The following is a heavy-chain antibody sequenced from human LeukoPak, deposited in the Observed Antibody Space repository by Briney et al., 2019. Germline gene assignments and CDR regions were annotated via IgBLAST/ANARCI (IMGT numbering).Heavy chain of an antibody. Sequence: ASVKVSCKASGYSFTGYYIHWVRQAPGQGLEWMGWINPNSGGTKYAQKFQGRVTMTRDTSISTAYMELSRLRSDDTAMYYCARGNSITATEFVGVDFWGQGTMVTVSS. V-gene: IGHV1-2*02. CDR2: INPNSGGT. J-gene: IGHJ3*01. D-gene: IGHD6-13*01. CDR3: ARGNSITATEFVGVDF. CDR1: GYSFTGYY.